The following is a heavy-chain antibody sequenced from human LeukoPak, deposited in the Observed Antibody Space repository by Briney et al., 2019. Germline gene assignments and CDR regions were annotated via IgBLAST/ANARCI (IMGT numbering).Heavy chain of an antibody. J-gene: IGHJ4*02. Sequence: PGRSLRLSCAASGFTFSSYGMHWVRQAPGKGLEWVAVISYDGSNKYYADSVKGRFTIPRDNSKNTLYLQMNSLRAEDTAVYYCAREVDYWGQGTLVTVSS. CDR3: AREVDY. V-gene: IGHV3-30*03. CDR2: ISYDGSNK. CDR1: GFTFSSYG.